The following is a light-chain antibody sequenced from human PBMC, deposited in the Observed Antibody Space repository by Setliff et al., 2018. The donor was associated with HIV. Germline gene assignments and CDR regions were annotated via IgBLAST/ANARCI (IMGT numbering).Light chain of an antibody. CDR2: EGN. J-gene: IGLJ3*02. CDR1: SNDVGRFNL. CDR3: YSYASSLTSWV. Sequence: QSALTQPASVSGSPGQSITISCTGTSNDVGRFNLVSWYQQHPGKAPKLIICEGNRWPSGVSDRFSGSYSGNTASLTISGLQAEDEADYYCYSYASSLTSWVFGGGTKVTVL. V-gene: IGLV2-23*01.